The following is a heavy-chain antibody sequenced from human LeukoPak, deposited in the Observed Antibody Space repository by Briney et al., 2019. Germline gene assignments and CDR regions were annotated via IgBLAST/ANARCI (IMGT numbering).Heavy chain of an antibody. Sequence: GASVKVSCKASGYIFTTYYIHWVRQAPGQGLEWMGMIYPRDGSTSYAQKFQGRVTVTRDTSTSTVHMELSGLRSEDTAVYYCARDQEGFDYWGQGTLVTVSS. CDR2: IYPRDGST. CDR1: GYIFTTYY. V-gene: IGHV1-46*01. J-gene: IGHJ4*02. CDR3: ARDQEGFDY.